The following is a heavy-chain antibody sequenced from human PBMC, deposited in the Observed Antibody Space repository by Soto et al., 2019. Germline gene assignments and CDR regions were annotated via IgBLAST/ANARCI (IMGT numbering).Heavy chain of an antibody. CDR3: AREKTYYDSSGFSPS. D-gene: IGHD3-22*01. J-gene: IGHJ4*02. CDR1: GGSISSGAYY. V-gene: IGHV4-31*03. Sequence: LSLTCTVSGGSISSGAYYWSWIRQHPGKGLEWIGYIYYSGSTYYNPSLKSRVTISVDTSKNQFSLKLSSVTAADTAVYYCAREKTYYDSSGFSPSWGQGTLVTVSS. CDR2: IYYSGST.